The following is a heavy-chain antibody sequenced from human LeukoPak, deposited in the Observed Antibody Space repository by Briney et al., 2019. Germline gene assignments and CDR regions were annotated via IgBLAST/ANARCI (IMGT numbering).Heavy chain of an antibody. CDR2: IYTSGST. CDR1: GGSISSGSYY. CDR3: ARSSTINYDFWSGPYRSNWFDP. J-gene: IGHJ5*02. D-gene: IGHD3-3*01. Sequence: TSETLSLTCTVSGGSISSGSYYWSWIRQPAGKGLEWIGRIYTSGSTNYNPSLKSRVTISVDTSKHQFSLKLRSVTAADTAVYYCARSSTINYDFWSGPYRSNWFDPRGQGTLVTVSS. V-gene: IGHV4-61*02.